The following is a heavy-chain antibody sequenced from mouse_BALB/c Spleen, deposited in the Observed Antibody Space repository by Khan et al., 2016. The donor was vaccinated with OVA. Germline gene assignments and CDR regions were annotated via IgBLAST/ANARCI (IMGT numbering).Heavy chain of an antibody. CDR3: ARDGSRYNYAMDY. D-gene: IGHD2-3*01. J-gene: IGHJ4*01. Sequence: EVQLVESGPGLVKPSQSLSLTCTVTGYSITSDYAWYWIRQFPGNKLEWMGYISSSGSTNYTPALKSRISITRDTSKNQFFLQLNSVTTEDTATYYCARDGSRYNYAMDYWGQGTSVTVSS. V-gene: IGHV3-2*02. CDR1: GYSITSDYA. CDR2: ISSSGST.